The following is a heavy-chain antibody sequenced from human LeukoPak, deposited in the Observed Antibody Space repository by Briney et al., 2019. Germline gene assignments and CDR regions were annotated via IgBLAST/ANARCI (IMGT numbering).Heavy chain of an antibody. D-gene: IGHD6-19*01. CDR2: ISSSSSYI. Sequence: GGSLRLSCAASAFTFSSYSMNWVSQAPGKGLEWVSSISSSSSYIYYSDSVKGRFTISRDNAKNSLYLQMNSLRAEDTAVYYCARDGSSGWYGYWGQGTLVTVSS. V-gene: IGHV3-21*01. CDR3: ARDGSSGWYGY. CDR1: AFTFSSYS. J-gene: IGHJ4*02.